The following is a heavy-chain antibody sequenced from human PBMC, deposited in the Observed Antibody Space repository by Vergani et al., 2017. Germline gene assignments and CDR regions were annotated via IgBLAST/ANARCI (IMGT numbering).Heavy chain of an antibody. D-gene: IGHD2-2*01. CDR1: GFTFSSYA. CDR3: AKVDVIVPAAQGYFDY. V-gene: IGHV3-23*01. Sequence: EVQLLESGGGLVQPGGSLRLSCAASGFTFSSYAMSWVRQAPGKGLEWVSAISGSGGSTYYADSVKGRFTISRDNSKNTLYLQMNSLRAEDTAVYFCAKVDVIVPAAQGYFDYWGQGTLLTVSS. CDR2: ISGSGGST. J-gene: IGHJ4*02.